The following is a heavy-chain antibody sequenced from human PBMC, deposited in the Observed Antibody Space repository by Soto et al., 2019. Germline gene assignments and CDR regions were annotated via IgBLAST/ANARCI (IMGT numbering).Heavy chain of an antibody. CDR1: GGSISSYY. Sequence: SETLSLTCTVSGGSISSYYWSWIRRPPGKGLEWIGYIYYSGSTNYNPSLKSRVTISVDTSKNQFSLKLSSVTAADAAVYYCARAIGYNSFPSDYWGQGTLVTVSS. CDR2: IYYSGST. V-gene: IGHV4-59*01. CDR3: ARAIGYNSFPSDY. J-gene: IGHJ4*02. D-gene: IGHD5-12*01.